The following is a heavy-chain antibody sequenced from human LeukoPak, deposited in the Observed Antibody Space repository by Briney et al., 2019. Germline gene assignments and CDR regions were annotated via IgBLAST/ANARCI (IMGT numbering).Heavy chain of an antibody. Sequence: ASVNVSCKASGYTFTGYYMHWVRQAPGQGLDWMGWINPNSGDTNYAQKFQGRVTMTRDTSISTAYMELSRLRSDDTAVYYCAREGRQWLVRGDWFDPWGQGTLVTVSS. J-gene: IGHJ5*02. V-gene: IGHV1-2*02. CDR3: AREGRQWLVRGDWFDP. D-gene: IGHD6-19*01. CDR1: GYTFTGYY. CDR2: INPNSGDT.